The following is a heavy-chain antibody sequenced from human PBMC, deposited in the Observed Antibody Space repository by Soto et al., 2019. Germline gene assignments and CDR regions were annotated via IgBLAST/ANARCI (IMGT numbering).Heavy chain of an antibody. D-gene: IGHD3-10*01. V-gene: IGHV1-69*12. CDR3: AGSIGSYYYYGMDV. Sequence: QVQLVQSGAEVKKPGSSVKVSCKASGGTFSSYAISWVRQAPGQGLEWMGGIIPIFGTANYAQKFQGRVTITDHASTSTAYLELSSLSSEATAVYYCAGSIGSYYYYGMDVWGQGTTVTVSS. CDR1: GGTFSSYA. J-gene: IGHJ6*02. CDR2: IIPIFGTA.